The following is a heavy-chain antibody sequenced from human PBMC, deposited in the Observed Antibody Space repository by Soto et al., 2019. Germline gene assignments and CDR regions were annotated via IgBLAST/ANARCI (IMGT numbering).Heavy chain of an antibody. V-gene: IGHV3-23*01. D-gene: IGHD2-15*01. CDR1: GFIFSDHA. CDR2: ISDSGDST. J-gene: IGHJ6*02. Sequence: EGQLLGSVGGLAQPGGSLRLSCAASGFIFSDHAMSWVRQAPGKGLEWVSAISDSGDSTYYADSVKGRFTISRDNPKNTLYLNMNSLRDAATAVYYCAQPFGCRGGTCSLAWGYYCYGMEVWGQGATVIVSS. CDR3: AQPFGCRGGTCSLAWGYYCYGMEV.